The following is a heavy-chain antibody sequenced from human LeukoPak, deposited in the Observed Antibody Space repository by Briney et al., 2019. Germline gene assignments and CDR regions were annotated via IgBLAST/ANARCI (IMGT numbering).Heavy chain of an antibody. J-gene: IGHJ4*02. D-gene: IGHD3-22*01. V-gene: IGHV3-23*01. Sequence: GGSLRLSCAASGFTFSSYAMSWVRQAPGKGLEWVSAISGSGGSTYYADSVEGRFTISRDNSKNTLYLQMNSLRAEDTAVYYCAKDPLGPGYYDSSGYYYWGQGTLVTVSS. CDR2: ISGSGGST. CDR3: AKDPLGPGYYDSSGYYY. CDR1: GFTFSSYA.